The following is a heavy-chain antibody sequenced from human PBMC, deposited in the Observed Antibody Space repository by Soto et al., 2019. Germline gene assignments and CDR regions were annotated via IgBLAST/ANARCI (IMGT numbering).Heavy chain of an antibody. CDR3: AKQHVTIFGVVIHYYYGMDV. D-gene: IGHD3-3*01. V-gene: IGHV3-23*01. CDR1: GFTFSSYA. Sequence: PGGSLRLSCAASGFTFSSYAMSWVRQAPGKGLEWVSAISGSGGSTYYADSVKGRFTISRDNSKNTLYLQMNSLRAEDTAVYYCAKQHVTIFGVVIHYYYGMDVWGQGTTVTVSS. J-gene: IGHJ6*02. CDR2: ISGSGGST.